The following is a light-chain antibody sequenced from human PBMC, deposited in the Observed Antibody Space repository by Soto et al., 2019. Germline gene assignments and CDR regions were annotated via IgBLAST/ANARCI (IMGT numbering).Light chain of an antibody. CDR1: SGHSSYA. Sequence: QLVLTQSPSASASLGASVKLTCTLSSGHSSYAIAWHQKQPGKGPRYLMDLNNDGSHTKGDGIPDRFSGSSSGADRFLIISSLQSEDEADYYCQTGGTGFQFFGGGTKLTVL. J-gene: IGLJ2*01. CDR3: QTGGTGFQF. CDR2: LNNDGSH. V-gene: IGLV4-69*01.